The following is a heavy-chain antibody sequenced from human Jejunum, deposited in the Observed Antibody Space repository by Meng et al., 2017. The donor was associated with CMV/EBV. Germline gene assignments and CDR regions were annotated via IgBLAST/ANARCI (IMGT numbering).Heavy chain of an antibody. CDR3: VREQRGDCTSISCPSRWSDP. D-gene: IGHD2-2*01. CDR2: INSDGSST. V-gene: IGHV3-74*01. CDR1: W. J-gene: IGHJ5*02. Sequence: WMPWVRQAPGKGLVWVSRINSDGSSTNYANSVKGRFDISRDNAKNTLYLQMNSLRAEDTAVYYCVREQRGDCTSISCPSRWSDPWGQGTLVTVSS.